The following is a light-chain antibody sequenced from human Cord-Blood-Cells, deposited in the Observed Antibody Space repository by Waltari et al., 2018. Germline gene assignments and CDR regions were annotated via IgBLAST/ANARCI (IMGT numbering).Light chain of an antibody. CDR2: DAS. V-gene: IGKV3-11*01. J-gene: IGKJ4*01. CDR1: QSVSSY. CDR3: QQRSNWPLT. Sequence: EIVLTQSPATLSLSPRERATLSCRASQSVSSYLAWYQQKPGQAPSLLIYDASNRATGIPARFSYSGSGTDFTLTISSLEPEDFAVYYCQQRSNWPLTFGGGTKVEIK.